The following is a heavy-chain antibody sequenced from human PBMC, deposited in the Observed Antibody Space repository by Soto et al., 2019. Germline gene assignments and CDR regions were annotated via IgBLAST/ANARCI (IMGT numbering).Heavy chain of an antibody. CDR1: GFKFADYS. Sequence: LRLSCAGPGFKFADYSLAWVRQAPGKGLEWVTSISGDAHGSFTADSVRGRFTVSRDNSKDTLFLQMNNLRAEDTAIYYCAKTPMEPVGTHFFDSWGQGTLVTVSS. D-gene: IGHD5-12*01. CDR3: AKTPMEPVGTHFFDS. J-gene: IGHJ4*02. V-gene: IGHV3-23*01. CDR2: ISGDAHGS.